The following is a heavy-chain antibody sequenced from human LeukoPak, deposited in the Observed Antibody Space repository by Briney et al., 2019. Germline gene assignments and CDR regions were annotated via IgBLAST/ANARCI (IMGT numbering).Heavy chain of an antibody. CDR3: ARDAGNSGYGCDL. CDR1: GLTFSSYW. D-gene: IGHD5-12*01. J-gene: IGHJ5*02. CDR2: IRSSSET. V-gene: IGHV3-48*01. Sequence: GGSLRLSCAASGLTFSSYWMSWVRQAPGKGLEWVSHIRSSSETFYADSVKGRFTISRDNARNSLYLQMNNLRGEDTAIYYCARDAGNSGYGCDLWGQGTLVTVSS.